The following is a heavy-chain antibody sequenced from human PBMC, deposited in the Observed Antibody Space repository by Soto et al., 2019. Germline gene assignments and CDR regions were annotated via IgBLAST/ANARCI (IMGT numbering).Heavy chain of an antibody. CDR1: GGTFSSYA. CDR2: IIRLFGTA. D-gene: IGHD3-16*01. V-gene: IGHV1-69*01. CDR3: ARALGPTMRYYYYYGMDV. Sequence: QVQLVQSGAEVKKPGSSVKVSCKASGGTFSSYAISWVRQAPGQGLEWMGGIIRLFGTANYAQKFQGRVTITGDESTSTAYMELSSLRSEDTAVYYCARALGPTMRYYYYYGMDVWGQGTTVTVSS. J-gene: IGHJ6*02.